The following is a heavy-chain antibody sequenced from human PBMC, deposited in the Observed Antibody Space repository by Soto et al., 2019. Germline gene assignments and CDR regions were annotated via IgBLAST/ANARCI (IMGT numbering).Heavy chain of an antibody. CDR1: GGSISSYY. J-gene: IGHJ6*02. Sequence: QVQLQESGPGLVKPSETLSLTCTVSGGSISSYYWSWIRQPPGKGLEGIGYIYYSGSTNYNPSLKSRVTISVDTSKNQFSLKLSSVTAADTAVYYCARGVVVPAAMGIYYYYGMDVWGQGTTVTVSS. V-gene: IGHV4-59*01. CDR2: IYYSGST. D-gene: IGHD2-2*01. CDR3: ARGVVVPAAMGIYYYYGMDV.